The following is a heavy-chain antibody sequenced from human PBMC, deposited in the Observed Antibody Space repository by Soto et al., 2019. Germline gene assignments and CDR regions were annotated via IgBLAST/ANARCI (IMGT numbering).Heavy chain of an antibody. Sequence: QVQLQESGPGLVKPSQTLSLTCTVSGGSISSGDYYWSWIRQPPGKGLEWIGYIYYSGSTYYNPSLKSRVTISVDTSKNQFSLKLSSVTAADTAVYYCARDGTTVTTYVNDAFDIWGQGTMVTVSS. V-gene: IGHV4-30-4*01. CDR1: GGSISSGDYY. J-gene: IGHJ3*02. CDR3: ARDGTTVTTYVNDAFDI. CDR2: IYYSGST. D-gene: IGHD4-17*01.